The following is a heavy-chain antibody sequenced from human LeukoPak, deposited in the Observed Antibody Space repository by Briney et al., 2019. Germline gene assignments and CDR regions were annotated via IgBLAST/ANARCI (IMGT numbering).Heavy chain of an antibody. D-gene: IGHD3-22*01. Sequence: SETLSLTCTVSGGSISSYYWSWIRQPPGKGLECIGYIYYSGSTNYNPSLKSRVTISVDTSKNQFSLKLSSVTAADTAVYYCARYRYYYDSSGYYDFDYWGQGTLVTVSS. J-gene: IGHJ4*02. CDR1: GGSISSYY. CDR3: ARYRYYYDSSGYYDFDY. CDR2: IYYSGST. V-gene: IGHV4-59*01.